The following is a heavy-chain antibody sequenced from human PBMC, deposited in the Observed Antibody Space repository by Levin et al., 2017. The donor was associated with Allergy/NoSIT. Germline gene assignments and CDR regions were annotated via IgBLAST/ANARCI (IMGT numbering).Heavy chain of an antibody. CDR3: ARGRDAYKLGF. CDR1: GGSISSGVYY. D-gene: IGHD1-14*01. Sequence: ASQTLSLTCTVSGGSISSGVYYWGWIRQHPGKGLECIGYIHPSGSTNYNPSLNSRVTMSVDMSKNQISLKMISVTAADTAVYYCARGRDAYKLGFWGQGTLVTVSS. CDR2: IHPSGST. V-gene: IGHV4-31*03. J-gene: IGHJ4*02.